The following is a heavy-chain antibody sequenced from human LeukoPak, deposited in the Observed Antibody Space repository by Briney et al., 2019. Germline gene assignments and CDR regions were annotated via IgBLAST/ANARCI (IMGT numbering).Heavy chain of an antibody. Sequence: EASVKVSCKASGYTFTGYYMHWVRQAPGQGLEWMGWINPNSGGTNYAQKFQGRVTMTRDTSISTAYMELSRLRSDDTAVYYCATSKVVAATRGPYYFDYWGQGTLVTVSS. J-gene: IGHJ4*02. D-gene: IGHD2-15*01. CDR3: ATSKVVAATRGPYYFDY. CDR1: GYTFTGYY. CDR2: INPNSGGT. V-gene: IGHV1-2*02.